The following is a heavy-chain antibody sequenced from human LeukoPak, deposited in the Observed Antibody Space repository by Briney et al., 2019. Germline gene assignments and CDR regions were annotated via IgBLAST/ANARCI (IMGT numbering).Heavy chain of an antibody. J-gene: IGHJ4*02. Sequence: SVKVSCKASGFTFSNSAIQWVRQARGQRLEWIGWIIVGSGRTHYAQNLQERLTITRDMSTNTAYMELSSLRSEDTAVYYCAAELYSGTYGRCCSFAFWGQGTPATVSS. D-gene: IGHD1-26*01. CDR2: IIVGSGRT. CDR3: AAELYSGTYGRCCSFAF. CDR1: GFTFSNSA. V-gene: IGHV1-58*02.